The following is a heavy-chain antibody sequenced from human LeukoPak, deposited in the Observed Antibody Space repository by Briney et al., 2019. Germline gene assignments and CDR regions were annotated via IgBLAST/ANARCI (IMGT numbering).Heavy chain of an antibody. J-gene: IGHJ2*01. V-gene: IGHV3-30*01. CDR1: GFTFSTYE. CDR3: TRENYGDYWNLDL. CDR2: ISNDGRNK. D-gene: IGHD4-17*01. Sequence: GGSLRLSCAASGFTFSTYEMHWVRQAPGKGLEWVAVISNDGRNKDYADSVKGRFTISRDNSKNTLYVQMNSLRAEDTAVYYCTRENYGDYWNLDLWGRGILVTVSS.